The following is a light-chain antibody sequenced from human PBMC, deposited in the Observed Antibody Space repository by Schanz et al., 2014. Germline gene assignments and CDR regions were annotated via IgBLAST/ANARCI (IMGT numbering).Light chain of an antibody. CDR3: QQGSSLPLT. Sequence: DIQMTQSPSSLSASVGDRVTITCRASQSISNHLNWYQHKPGKAPKLLIYAASSLQSGVPSRFSGIGSGTDFTLTISSLQPEEFATYYCQQGSSLPLTFGGGTKVESK. J-gene: IGKJ4*01. V-gene: IGKV1-39*01. CDR1: QSISNH. CDR2: AAS.